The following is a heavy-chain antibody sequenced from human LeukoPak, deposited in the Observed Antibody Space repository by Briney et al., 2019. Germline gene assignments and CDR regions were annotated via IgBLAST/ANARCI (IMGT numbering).Heavy chain of an antibody. CDR1: GGSFSGYY. Sequence: SETLSLTCAVYGGSFSGYYWSWIRQPPGKGLEWIGYIYYSGSTNYNPSLKSRVTISVDTSKNQFSLKLSSVTAADTAVYYCARHVRVHNWFDPWGQGTLVTVSS. V-gene: IGHV4-59*08. CDR3: ARHVRVHNWFDP. D-gene: IGHD1-1*01. CDR2: IYYSGST. J-gene: IGHJ5*02.